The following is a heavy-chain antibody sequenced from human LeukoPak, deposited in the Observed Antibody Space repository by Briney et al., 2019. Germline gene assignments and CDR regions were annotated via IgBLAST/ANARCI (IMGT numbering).Heavy chain of an antibody. J-gene: IGHJ4*02. CDR2: IYSGGST. CDR3: ARDLYGSGSLPDY. D-gene: IGHD3-10*01. Sequence: GGSLRLSCAASGFTVSSNYMSWVRQAPGKGLERVSVIYSGGSTYYADSVKGRFTISRDNSKNTLYLQMNSLRAEDTAVYYCARDLYGSGSLPDYWGQGTLVTVSS. CDR1: GFTVSSNY. V-gene: IGHV3-53*01.